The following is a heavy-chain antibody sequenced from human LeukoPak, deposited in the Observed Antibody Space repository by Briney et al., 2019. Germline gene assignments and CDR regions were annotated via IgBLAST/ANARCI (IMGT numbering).Heavy chain of an antibody. J-gene: IGHJ4*02. D-gene: IGHD3-22*01. V-gene: IGHV3-72*01. CDR3: AREGHYYDSSGYYSTSYYFDY. CDR1: GFTFSDHY. CDR2: TRNKANSYTT. Sequence: GGSLRLSCAASGFTFSDHYMDWVRQAPGKGLEWVGRTRNKANSYTTEYAASVNGRFTISRDDSKNSLYLQMNSLKTEDTAVYYCAREGHYYDSSGYYSTSYYFDYWGQGILVTVSS.